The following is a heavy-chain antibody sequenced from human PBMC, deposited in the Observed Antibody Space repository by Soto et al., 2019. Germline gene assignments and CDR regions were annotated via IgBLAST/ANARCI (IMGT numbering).Heavy chain of an antibody. CDR1: GGTFSSYA. CDR3: GGSGSHYYYYGMDV. V-gene: IGHV1-69*13. Sequence: GASVKVSCKASGGTFSSYAISWVRQAPGQGLEWMGGIIPIFGTANYAQKFQGRVTITADESTSTAYMELSSLRSEDTAVYYCGGSGSHYYYYGMDVWGQGTTVTVS. CDR2: IIPIFGTA. D-gene: IGHD3-10*01. J-gene: IGHJ6*02.